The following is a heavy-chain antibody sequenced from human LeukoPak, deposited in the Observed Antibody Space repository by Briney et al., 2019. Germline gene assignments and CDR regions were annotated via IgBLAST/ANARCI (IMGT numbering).Heavy chain of an antibody. CDR2: VSNSGDYI. J-gene: IGHJ4*02. CDR3: ARALIGYYFDY. CDR1: GFSFSSYR. V-gene: IGHV3-21*06. D-gene: IGHD2-8*01. Sequence: GGSLRLSCAASGFSFSSYRMNWVRQAPGKGLEWVSSVSNSGDYIHYADSVKGRFTISRDNSKNSLYLQMNSLRAEDTAVYYCARALIGYYFDYWGQGPLVTVSS.